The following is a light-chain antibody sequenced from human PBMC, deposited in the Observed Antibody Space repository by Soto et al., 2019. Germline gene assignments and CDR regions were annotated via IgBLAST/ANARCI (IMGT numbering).Light chain of an antibody. CDR1: QSVSSN. Sequence: EIVMTQSPATLSVSPGERATLSCRASQSVSSNLAWYQQKPGQTPKLLIYVASTRATGIPARFSGSGSGTEFTLTISSLQSEDFAVYDCQQYNVWPLTFGGGTTVEFK. CDR2: VAS. V-gene: IGKV3-15*01. CDR3: QQYNVWPLT. J-gene: IGKJ4*01.